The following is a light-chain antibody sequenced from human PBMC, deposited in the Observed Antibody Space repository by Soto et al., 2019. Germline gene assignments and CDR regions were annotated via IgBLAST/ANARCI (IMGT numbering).Light chain of an antibody. Sequence: EIVMTQSPATLSVSPGERATLSCRASQSVSSNLAWYQQKPGQAPRLLIYGASTRATGIPARFSGRGSGTEFTLTISSLQSEDFAVYYCQQYNNWLLITFGQGTRLDIK. J-gene: IGKJ5*01. CDR3: QQYNNWLLIT. V-gene: IGKV3-15*01. CDR2: GAS. CDR1: QSVSSN.